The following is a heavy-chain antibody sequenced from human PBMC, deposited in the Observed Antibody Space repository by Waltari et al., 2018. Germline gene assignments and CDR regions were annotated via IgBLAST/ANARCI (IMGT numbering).Heavy chain of an antibody. CDR3: ARLRSYYGDSNYHDY. D-gene: IGHD4-17*01. CDR1: GGSFSGYY. CDR2: INHRGST. Sequence: QVQLQQWGAGLLKPSETLSLTCAVYGGSFSGYYWSWIRQPPGKGLEWIGEINHRGSTNYNPSLKSRVTISVDTSKNQFSLKLSSVTAADTAVYYCARLRSYYGDSNYHDYWGQGTLVTVSS. J-gene: IGHJ4*02. V-gene: IGHV4-34*01.